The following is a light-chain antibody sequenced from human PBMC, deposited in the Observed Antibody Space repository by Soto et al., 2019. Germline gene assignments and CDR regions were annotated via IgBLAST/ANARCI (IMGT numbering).Light chain of an antibody. CDR1: QSVSSSY. Sequence: EIVLTQSPGTLSLSPGERATLSCRASQSVSSSYLAWYQLKPGQAPRLLIYGASNRASGIPDSFSGSGSGTDFTLTISRLEPEDFAVYYCLQCDGSLTFGGGTKVEIK. CDR3: LQCDGSLT. CDR2: GAS. J-gene: IGKJ4*01. V-gene: IGKV3-20*01.